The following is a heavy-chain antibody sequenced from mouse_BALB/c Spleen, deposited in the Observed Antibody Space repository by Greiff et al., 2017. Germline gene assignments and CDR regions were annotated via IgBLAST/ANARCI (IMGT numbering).Heavy chain of an antibody. Sequence: LQESGAELARPGASVKLSCKASGYTFTSYWMQWVKQRPGQGLEWIGAIHPGDGDTRYTQKFKGKATLTADKSSSTAYMQLSSLASEDSAVYYCARSGDDGYLFDYWGQGTTLTVSS. D-gene: IGHD2-3*01. V-gene: IGHV1-87*01. CDR3: ARSGDDGYLFDY. CDR2: IHPGDGDT. CDR1: GYTFTSYW. J-gene: IGHJ2*01.